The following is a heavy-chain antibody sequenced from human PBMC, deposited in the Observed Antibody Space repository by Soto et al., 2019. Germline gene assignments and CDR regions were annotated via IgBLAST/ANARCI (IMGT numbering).Heavy chain of an antibody. V-gene: IGHV1-46*03. J-gene: IGHJ3*02. D-gene: IGHD2-15*01. CDR1: GYTFTSYY. Sequence: ASVKVSCKASGYTFTSYYMHWVRQAPGQGLEWMGIINPSGGSTSYAQKFQGRGTMTRDTSTSTVYMELSSLRSEDTAVYYCARDKLGYCSGGSCYSLVWDAFDIWGQGTMVTVSS. CDR2: INPSGGST. CDR3: ARDKLGYCSGGSCYSLVWDAFDI.